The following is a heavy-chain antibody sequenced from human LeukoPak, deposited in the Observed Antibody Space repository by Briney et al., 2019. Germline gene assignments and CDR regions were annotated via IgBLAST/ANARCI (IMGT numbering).Heavy chain of an antibody. Sequence: GGSLRLSGAASGFTVSNYYMSWVRQAPGKGLEWVSTIYSGGSTFYADSVKGRFTISRDISKNTLDLQMNSLRTEDTAVYYCARDTDYWGQGTLVTVSS. CDR2: IYSGGST. CDR1: GFTVSNYY. V-gene: IGHV3-53*01. J-gene: IGHJ4*02. CDR3: ARDTDY.